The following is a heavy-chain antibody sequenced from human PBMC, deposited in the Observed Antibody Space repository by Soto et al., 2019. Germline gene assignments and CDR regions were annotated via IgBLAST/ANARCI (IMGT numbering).Heavy chain of an antibody. Sequence: GGSLRLSCAASGFTFSSYAMHWVRQAPGKGLEWVAVISYDGSNKYYADSVKGRFTISRDNSKNTLYLQMNSLRAEDTAVYYCARDQGTFGSWDYYYYGMDVWGQGTTVTVS. CDR3: ARDQGTFGSWDYYYYGMDV. CDR2: ISYDGSNK. D-gene: IGHD3-10*01. V-gene: IGHV3-30-3*01. J-gene: IGHJ6*02. CDR1: GFTFSSYA.